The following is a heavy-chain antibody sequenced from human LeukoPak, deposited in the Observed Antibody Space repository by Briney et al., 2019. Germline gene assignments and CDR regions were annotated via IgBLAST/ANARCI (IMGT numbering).Heavy chain of an antibody. CDR2: IIPIFGTA. D-gene: IGHD6-6*01. V-gene: IGHV1-69*01. J-gene: IGHJ5*02. Sequence: GSSVKVSCKASGGTFSSYAISWVRQAPGQGLEWMGGIIPIFGTANYAQKFQGRVTITADESTSTAYMELSSLRSEDTAVYYCARSISSIAAHSSDPWGQGTLVTVSS. CDR3: ARSISSIAAHSSDP. CDR1: GGTFSSYA.